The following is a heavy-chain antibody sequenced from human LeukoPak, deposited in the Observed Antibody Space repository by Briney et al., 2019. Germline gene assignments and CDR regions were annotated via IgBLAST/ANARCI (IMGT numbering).Heavy chain of an antibody. Sequence: GGSLRLSCSASGFTSSSYWMSWVRQTTGKGLECVAKIREDGNEKFYVDSVKGRFTISRDNAKNSVYLQMNSLRVEDTAVYFCARDYIGGWNGHWGQGTLVTVSS. CDR3: ARDYIGGWNGH. D-gene: IGHD3-16*01. CDR1: GFTSSSYW. V-gene: IGHV3-7*01. CDR2: IREDGNEK. J-gene: IGHJ4*02.